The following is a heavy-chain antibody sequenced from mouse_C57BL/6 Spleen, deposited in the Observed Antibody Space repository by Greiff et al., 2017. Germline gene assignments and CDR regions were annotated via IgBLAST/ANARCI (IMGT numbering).Heavy chain of an antibody. CDR1: GFTFSNYW. CDR3: TKNWGLDY. V-gene: IGHV6-3*01. CDR2: IRLKSDNYAT. D-gene: IGHD4-1*01. Sequence: EVKLVESGGGLVQPGGSMKLSCVASGFTFSNYWMNWVRQSPEKGLEWVAQIRLKSDNYATHYAESVKGRFTISRDDSKSSVYLQMNNLSAEDTGIYYCTKNWGLDYWGQGTTLTVSS. J-gene: IGHJ2*01.